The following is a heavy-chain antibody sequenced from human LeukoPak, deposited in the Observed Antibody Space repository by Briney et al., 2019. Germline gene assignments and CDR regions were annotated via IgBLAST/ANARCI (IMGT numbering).Heavy chain of an antibody. J-gene: IGHJ4*02. D-gene: IGHD2-21*02. V-gene: IGHV3-23*01. CDR1: GFTFSSYA. Sequence: GGSLRLSCAASGFTFSSYAMGWVRQAPGRGLEWVSGISGSGDSTYYADSVKARFTISRDNSKNTLYLQMNSLSAEDTAVYYCARDDYYFDYWGQGTLVTVFS. CDR3: ARDDYYFDY. CDR2: ISGSGDST.